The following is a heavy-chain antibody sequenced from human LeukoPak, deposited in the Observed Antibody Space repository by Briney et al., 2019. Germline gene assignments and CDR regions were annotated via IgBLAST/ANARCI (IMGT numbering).Heavy chain of an antibody. V-gene: IGHV1-18*01. Sequence: ASVKVSCKASGYTFTSYGISWVRQAPGQGLEWMGWISGYNGHTKYAQKFQGRVTMTRDTSINTAYMELTSLTSDDTAVYYCARGGGFIDSWGQETLVTVSS. CDR1: GYTFTSYG. J-gene: IGHJ4*02. CDR2: ISGYNGHT. CDR3: ARGGGFIDS. D-gene: IGHD5-12*01.